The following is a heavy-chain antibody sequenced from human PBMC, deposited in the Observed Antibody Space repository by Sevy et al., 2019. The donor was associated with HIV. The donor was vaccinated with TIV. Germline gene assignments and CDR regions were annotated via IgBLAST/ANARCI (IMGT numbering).Heavy chain of an antibody. CDR3: AREQITGSKPHYFDS. D-gene: IGHD1-7*01. CDR2: INQDGSEK. Sequence: GGSLRLSCAASGFTFSNYWMSWVRQAPGKGLECVANINQDGSEKYYLDSVKGRFIVSRDNAKDSLYRQMNSLRAEDSAVYYCAREQITGSKPHYFDSWGQGTLVTVSS. CDR1: GFTFSNYW. V-gene: IGHV3-7*01. J-gene: IGHJ4*02.